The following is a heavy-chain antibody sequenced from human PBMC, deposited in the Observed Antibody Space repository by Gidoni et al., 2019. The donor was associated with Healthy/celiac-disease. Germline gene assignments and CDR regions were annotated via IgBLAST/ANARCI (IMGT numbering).Heavy chain of an antibody. V-gene: IGHV3-43D*04. J-gene: IGHJ4*02. CDR3: AKSRDYDSSCFDY. CDR2: ISWDGGST. CDR1: GFTFDDYA. Sequence: EVQLVESGGVVVQPGGSLRLSCAASGFTFDDYAMHWVRQAPGKGLEWVSLISWDGGSTYYADSVKGRFTISRDNSKNSLYLQMNSLRAEDTALYYCAKSRDYDSSCFDYWGQGTLVTVSS. D-gene: IGHD3-22*01.